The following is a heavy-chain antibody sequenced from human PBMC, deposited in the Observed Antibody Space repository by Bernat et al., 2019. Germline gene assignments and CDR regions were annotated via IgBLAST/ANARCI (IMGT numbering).Heavy chain of an antibody. CDR1: GFTFSSYS. Sequence: EVQLVESGGGLVQPGGSLRLSCEASGFTFSSYSMNWVRQGPGKGLEWISYISSDSTTMYYAESVKGRFTISRDNAKNSLYLQMNSLRAEDTAVYYCAREGRLGAQRGYYFDYWGQGTLVTVSS. J-gene: IGHJ4*02. CDR3: AREGRLGAQRGYYFDY. V-gene: IGHV3-48*01. D-gene: IGHD1-26*01. CDR2: ISSDSTTM.